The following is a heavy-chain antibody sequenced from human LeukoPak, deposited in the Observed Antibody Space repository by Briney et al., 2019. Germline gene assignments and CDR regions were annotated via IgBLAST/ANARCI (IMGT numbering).Heavy chain of an antibody. CDR1: GITFSSYG. D-gene: IGHD6-13*01. CDR2: ISSTGGTT. CDR3: ARDVAAVYYYYMDV. Sequence: SGGTLRLSCAASGITFSSYGMSWVRQAPGKGLEWVSSISSTGGTTYYADSVKGRFTISRDNSKNTLYLQMNSLRAEDTAVYYCARDVAAVYYYYMDVWGKGTTVTVSS. J-gene: IGHJ6*03. V-gene: IGHV3-23*01.